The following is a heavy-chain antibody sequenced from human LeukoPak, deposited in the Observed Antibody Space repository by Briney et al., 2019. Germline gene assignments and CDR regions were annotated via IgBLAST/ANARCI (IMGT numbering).Heavy chain of an antibody. Sequence: PGGSLRLSCAASGFTFSSYGMHWVRQAPGKGLEWVAFIRYDGSNKYYADSVKGRFSISRDNSKNTLYLQMNSLRAEDTAVYYCARDGGYSGDDFFDYWGQGTLVTVSS. V-gene: IGHV3-30*02. D-gene: IGHD5-12*01. CDR3: ARDGGYSGDDFFDY. CDR2: IRYDGSNK. J-gene: IGHJ4*02. CDR1: GFTFSSYG.